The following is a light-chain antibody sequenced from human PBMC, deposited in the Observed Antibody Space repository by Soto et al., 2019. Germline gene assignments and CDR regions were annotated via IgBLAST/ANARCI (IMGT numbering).Light chain of an antibody. J-gene: IGKJ1*01. CDR1: QSVSSN. Sequence: EIVLTQSPAPLSLSPGERATLSCRASQSVSSNLAWYQQKPGQAPRLLIYGASTRATGVPARFSGSGSGTEFTLTVTSLQPDDFATYYCQQYQKIPWTFGQGTKVDI. V-gene: IGKV3-15*01. CDR3: QQYQKIPWT. CDR2: GAS.